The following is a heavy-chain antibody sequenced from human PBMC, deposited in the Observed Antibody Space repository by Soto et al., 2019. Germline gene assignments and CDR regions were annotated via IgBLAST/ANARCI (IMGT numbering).Heavy chain of an antibody. V-gene: IGHV3-30*18. D-gene: IGHD5-18*01. Sequence: QVQLVESGGGVVQPGRSLRLSCAASGFTFSSYGMHWVRQAPGKGLEWVAVISYDGSNKYYADSVKGRFTISRDNSQNPLYLQMNSLRAEDTAVYYCAKGSTAMTYFDYWGQGTLVTVSS. CDR3: AKGSTAMTYFDY. CDR1: GFTFSSYG. J-gene: IGHJ4*02. CDR2: ISYDGSNK.